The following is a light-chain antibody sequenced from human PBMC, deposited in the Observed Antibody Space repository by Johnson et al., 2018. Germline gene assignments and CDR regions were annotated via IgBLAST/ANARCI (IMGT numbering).Light chain of an antibody. J-gene: IGLJ1*01. CDR1: SSNIGNNY. CDR2: ENN. V-gene: IGLV1-51*02. Sequence: QSVLTQSPSVSAAPGQKVTISCSGSSSNIGNNYVSWYQQLPGTAPKLLIYENNKRPSGIPDRFSGSKSGTSATLGITGLQTGDEADYYCGTWDSSLSAGNVFGTGTKVT. CDR3: GTWDSSLSAGNV.